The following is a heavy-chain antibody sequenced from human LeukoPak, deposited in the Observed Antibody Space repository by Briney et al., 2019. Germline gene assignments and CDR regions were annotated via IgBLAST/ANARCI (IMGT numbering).Heavy chain of an antibody. CDR3: ARDAGYCSSTSCYEGRDFDY. D-gene: IGHD2-2*01. V-gene: IGHV1-2*04. J-gene: IGHJ4*02. CDR1: GGTFSSYA. Sequence: ASVKVSCKASGGTFSSYAISWVRQAPGQGLEWMGWINPNSGGTNYAQKFQGWVTMTRDTSISTAYMELSRLRSDDTAVYYCARDAGYCSSTSCYEGRDFDYWGQGTLVTVSS. CDR2: INPNSGGT.